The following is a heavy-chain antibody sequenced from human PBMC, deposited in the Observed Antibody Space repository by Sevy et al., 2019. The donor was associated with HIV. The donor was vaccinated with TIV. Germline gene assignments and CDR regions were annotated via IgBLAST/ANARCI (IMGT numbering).Heavy chain of an antibody. Sequence: ASVKVSCKASGYTFTSYDINWVRQATGQGLEWTGWMNPNSGNTGDAQKFQGRVTMTRNTSISTAYMELSSLRSEDTAVYYCAVGRGSPVVYFDYWGQGTLVTVSS. J-gene: IGHJ4*02. D-gene: IGHD1-26*01. CDR3: AVGRGSPVVYFDY. CDR1: GYTFTSYD. CDR2: MNPNSGNT. V-gene: IGHV1-8*01.